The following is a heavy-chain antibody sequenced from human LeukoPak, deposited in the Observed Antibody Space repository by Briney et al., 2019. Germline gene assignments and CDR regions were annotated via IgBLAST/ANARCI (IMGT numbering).Heavy chain of an antibody. CDR3: ARVGWGGSSPLNWFDP. CDR1: GYSFTSYW. J-gene: IGHJ5*02. Sequence: GESLQISCKGSGYSFTSYWIGWVRQMPGKGLEWMGIIYPGDSDTRYSPSFQGQVTISADKSISTAYLQWSSLKASDTAMYYCARVGWGGSSPLNWFDPWGQGTLVTVSS. CDR2: IYPGDSDT. D-gene: IGHD2-15*01. V-gene: IGHV5-51*01.